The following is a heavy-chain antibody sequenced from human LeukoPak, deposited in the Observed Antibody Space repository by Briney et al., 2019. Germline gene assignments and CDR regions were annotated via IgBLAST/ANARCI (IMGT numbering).Heavy chain of an antibody. V-gene: IGHV1-3*01. Sequence: ASVKVSCKASGYTFTSYAMHWVRQAPGQRLEWMGWINAGNGNTKYSQKFQGRVTITRDTSASAAYMELSSLRSDDTAVYYCARGGHVLRFLEWSRHDYWGQGTLVTVSS. CDR1: GYTFTSYA. J-gene: IGHJ4*02. CDR3: ARGGHVLRFLEWSRHDY. D-gene: IGHD3-3*01. CDR2: INAGNGNT.